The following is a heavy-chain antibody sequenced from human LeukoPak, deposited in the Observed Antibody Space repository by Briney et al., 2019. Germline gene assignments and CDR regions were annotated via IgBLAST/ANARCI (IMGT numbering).Heavy chain of an antibody. Sequence: PSETLSLTCTVSGFSISSGYYWGWIRQPPGKGLEWIGDIHYSGSTNYNPSLKSRVTMSVDTSKNQFSLKMSSVTAADTAVYYCAREGNFASYDLLTGIMDVWGKGTTVTISS. V-gene: IGHV4-38-2*02. CDR1: GFSISSGYY. D-gene: IGHD3-9*01. J-gene: IGHJ6*03. CDR3: AREGNFASYDLLTGIMDV. CDR2: IHYSGST.